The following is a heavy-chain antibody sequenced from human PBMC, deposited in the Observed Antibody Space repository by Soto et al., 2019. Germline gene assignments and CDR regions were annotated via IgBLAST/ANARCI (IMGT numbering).Heavy chain of an antibody. CDR3: ASEGSISGHSSSWYRVMDV. CDR1: GGSISSGGYY. D-gene: IGHD6-13*01. V-gene: IGHV4-31*03. J-gene: IGHJ6*02. Sequence: QVQLQESGPGLVKPSQTLSLTCTVSGGSISSGGYYWSWIRQHPGKGLEWIGYIYYSGSTYYNPSLKSRVTKSVDTSKNPFSLKLSSVTAADTAVYYCASEGSISGHSSSWYRVMDVWGQGTTVTVSS. CDR2: IYYSGST.